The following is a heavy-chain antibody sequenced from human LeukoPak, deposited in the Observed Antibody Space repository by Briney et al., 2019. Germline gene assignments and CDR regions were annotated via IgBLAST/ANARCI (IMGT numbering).Heavy chain of an antibody. CDR2: IYYSGST. CDR3: ARDRRYSSSWVFDY. V-gene: IGHV4-59*01. Sequence: PSETLSLTCTVSGGSISSYYWSWIRQPPGKGLEWIGYIYYSGSTNYNPSLKSRVTISVDTSKNQFSLKLSSVTAADTAVYYCARDRRYSSSWVFDYRGQGTLVTVSS. J-gene: IGHJ4*02. D-gene: IGHD6-13*01. CDR1: GGSISSYY.